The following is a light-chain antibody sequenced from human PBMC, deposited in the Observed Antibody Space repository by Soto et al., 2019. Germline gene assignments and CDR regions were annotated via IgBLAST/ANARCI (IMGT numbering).Light chain of an antibody. CDR2: LNSDASP. V-gene: IGLV4-69*01. J-gene: IGLJ3*02. CDR3: QTWGTGIQV. CDR1: SGHSSYA. Sequence: QLVLTQSPSASASLGASVKLTCTLSSGHSSYAIAWHQQQPEKGPRYLMKLNSDASPSKGDGIPDRFSGSSSGAERYLTISSLQSEDEADYYCQTWGTGIQVFGGGTKLTVL.